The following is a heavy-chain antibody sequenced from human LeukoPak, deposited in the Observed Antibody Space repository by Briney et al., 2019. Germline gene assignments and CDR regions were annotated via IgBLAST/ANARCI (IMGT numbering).Heavy chain of an antibody. CDR3: ASNQDYRFDY. J-gene: IGHJ4*02. CDR2: IKQDGSKI. CDR1: GFTFRSYW. Sequence: GGSLRLACVASGFTFRSYWMSWVRQAPGKGLEWVANIKQDGSKIHYVDSVKGRFTISRDNAKNSLYLQMSSLRDEDTALYYCASNQDYRFDYWGQGTRVTVSP. V-gene: IGHV3-7*01. D-gene: IGHD4-11*01.